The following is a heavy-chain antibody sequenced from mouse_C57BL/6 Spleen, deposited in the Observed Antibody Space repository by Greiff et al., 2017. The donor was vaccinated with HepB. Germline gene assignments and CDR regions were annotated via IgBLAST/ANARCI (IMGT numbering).Heavy chain of an antibody. CDR1: GYTFTSYW. D-gene: IGHD1-1*01. CDR2: IDPSDSYT. J-gene: IGHJ2*01. Sequence: QVQLQQPRAELVKPGASVKLSCKASGYTFTSYWMQWVKQRPGQGLEWIGEIDPSDSYTNYNQKFKGKATLTVDTSSSTAYMQLSSLTSEDSAVYYWARRPTVYYFDYWGQGTTLTVSS. CDR3: ARRPTVYYFDY. V-gene: IGHV1-50*01.